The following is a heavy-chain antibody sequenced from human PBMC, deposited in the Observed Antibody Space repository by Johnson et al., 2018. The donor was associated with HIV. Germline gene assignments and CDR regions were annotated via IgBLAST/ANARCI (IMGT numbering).Heavy chain of an antibody. CDR1: GFTVSSNY. CDR3: ARDGYSGGFDI. V-gene: IGHV3-66*01. Sequence: MLLVESGGGLVQPGGSLRLSCAASGFTVSSNYMSWVRQAPGKGLEWVSVIYSGGSIYYADSVKGRFSISRDNSKNTVYLQMNSLKTEDTAVYYCARDGYSGGFDIWGQGTMVTVSS. D-gene: IGHD2-21*01. J-gene: IGHJ3*02. CDR2: IYSGGSI.